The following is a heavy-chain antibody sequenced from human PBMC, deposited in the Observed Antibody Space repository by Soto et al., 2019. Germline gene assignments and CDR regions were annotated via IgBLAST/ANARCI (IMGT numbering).Heavy chain of an antibody. Sequence: SETLSLTCAVYGGSFSGYYWSWIRQPPGKRLEWIGEINHSGSTNYNPSLKSRVTISVDTSKNQFSLKLSSVTAADTAVYYCARGRLGYILTSNYYYYGMDVWGQGTTVTVSS. V-gene: IGHV4-34*01. CDR3: ARGRLGYILTSNYYYYGMDV. D-gene: IGHD5-12*01. CDR2: INHSGST. CDR1: GGSFSGYY. J-gene: IGHJ6*02.